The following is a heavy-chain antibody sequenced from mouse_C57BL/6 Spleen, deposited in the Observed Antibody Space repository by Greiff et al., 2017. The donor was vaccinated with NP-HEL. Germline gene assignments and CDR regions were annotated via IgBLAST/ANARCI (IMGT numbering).Heavy chain of an antibody. D-gene: IGHD1-1*01. V-gene: IGHV1-85*01. J-gene: IGHJ2*01. CDR2: IYPRDGST. CDR1: GYTFTSYD. CDR3: ARSLITTVVGYYFDY. Sequence: VKLMESGPELVKPGASVKLSCKASGYTFTSYDINWVKQRPGQGLEWIGWIYPRDGSTKYNEKFKGKATLTVDTSSSTAYMELHSLTSEDSAVYFCARSLITTVVGYYFDYWGQGTTLTVSS.